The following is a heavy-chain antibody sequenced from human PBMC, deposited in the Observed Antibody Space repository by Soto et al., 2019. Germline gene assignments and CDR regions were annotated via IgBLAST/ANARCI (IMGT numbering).Heavy chain of an antibody. D-gene: IGHD5-18*01. CDR1: GFTFSLYE. CDR2: ISTGGTAK. V-gene: IGHV3-48*03. CDR3: ARDGYGDPYYYYGMDV. Sequence: PGGSLRLSCAASGFTFSLYEMSLVRQAPGKGLEWVSYISTGGTAKYYADSGKGRFTISRDKAKNSLYLQMNRLRAEDTAVYYCARDGYGDPYYYYGMDVWGQGSTVTVSS. J-gene: IGHJ6*02.